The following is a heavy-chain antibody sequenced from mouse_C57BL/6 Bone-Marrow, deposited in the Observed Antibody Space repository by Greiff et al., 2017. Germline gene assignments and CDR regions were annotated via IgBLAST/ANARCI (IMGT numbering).Heavy chain of an antibody. D-gene: IGHD1-1*01. CDR1: GYTFTSYW. J-gene: IGHJ1*03. CDR3: ARSGSSYWYFDV. V-gene: IGHV1-64*01. Sequence: VQLQQPGAELVKPGASVKLSCKASGYTFTSYWMHWVKQRPGQGLEWIGMIHPNSGSTNYNEKFKGKATFTADTSSNTAYMQLSSLTTEDSAIYYCARSGSSYWYFDVWGTGTTVTVSS. CDR2: IHPNSGST.